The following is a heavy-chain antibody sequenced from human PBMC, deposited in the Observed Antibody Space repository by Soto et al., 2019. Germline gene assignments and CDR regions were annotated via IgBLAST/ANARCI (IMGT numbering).Heavy chain of an antibody. CDR3: ARDTEARLTTLPLPFWYYYYYMDV. V-gene: IGHV3-7*01. CDR2: IKQDGSEK. J-gene: IGHJ6*03. CDR1: GFTFSSYW. Sequence: GGSLRLSCAASGFTFSSYWMSWVRQAPGKGLEWVANIKQDGSEKYYVDSVKGRFTISRDNAKNSLYLQMNSLRAEDTAVYYCARDTEARLTTLPLPFWYYYYYMDVWGKGTTVTVSS. D-gene: IGHD3-3*01.